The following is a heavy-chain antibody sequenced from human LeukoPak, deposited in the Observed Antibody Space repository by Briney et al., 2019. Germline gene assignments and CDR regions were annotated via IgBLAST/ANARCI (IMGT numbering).Heavy chain of an antibody. V-gene: IGHV1-2*02. D-gene: IGHD1-26*01. Sequence: ASVKVSCKASGGTFSSYAISWVRQAPGQGLEWMGWINPNSGGTNYGQNFQGRVIMTRDTSISTAYMELSSLRSDDTAVYYCARGDGSYLLWGQGTLVTVSS. CDR1: GGTFSSYA. J-gene: IGHJ4*02. CDR3: ARGDGSYLL. CDR2: INPNSGGT.